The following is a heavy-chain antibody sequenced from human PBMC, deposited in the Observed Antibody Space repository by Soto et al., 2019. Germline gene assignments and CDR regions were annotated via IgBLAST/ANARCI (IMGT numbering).Heavy chain of an antibody. CDR1: GDSVSSYY. CDR2: IYISGNT. CDR3: ARGVLRYYHYGMDV. J-gene: IGHJ6*02. V-gene: IGHV4-59*02. Sequence: QVQLQESGPGLVKPSETLSLSCTVSGDSVSSYYWSWIRQLPGRGLEWIGYIYISGNTNYNPSLKSRVTISRDPSKNQFSLNLKSVTAADTAVYYCARGVLRYYHYGMDVWGQGTTVTVSS.